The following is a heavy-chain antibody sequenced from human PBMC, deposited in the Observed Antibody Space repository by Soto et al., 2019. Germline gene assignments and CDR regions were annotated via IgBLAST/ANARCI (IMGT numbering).Heavy chain of an antibody. Sequence: QVQLVESGGGVVQPGRSLRLSCTASGFSFSTYGMHWVRQAPGKGLEWVALVWYDGRNKHYVVSVEGRFTISRDNSKNTLYLQMNSLRDEDTAVYYCVRAAGYSGDNYVYYYGMDVWGQGTTVTVSS. CDR2: VWYDGRNK. CDR1: GFSFSTYG. V-gene: IGHV3-33*01. J-gene: IGHJ6*02. D-gene: IGHD5-12*01. CDR3: VRAAGYSGDNYVYYYGMDV.